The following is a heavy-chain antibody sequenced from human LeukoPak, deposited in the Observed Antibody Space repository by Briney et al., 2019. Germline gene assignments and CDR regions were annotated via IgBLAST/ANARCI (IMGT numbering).Heavy chain of an antibody. Sequence: ASVKVSCKASGYTFTSYDINWVRQATGQGLEWMGWMNPNSGNTGYAQKFQGRATMTRNTSISTAYMELSSLRSEDTAVYYCARGIWSGYHWDYWGQGTLVTVSS. CDR3: ARGIWSGYHWDY. D-gene: IGHD3-3*01. CDR2: MNPNSGNT. J-gene: IGHJ4*02. V-gene: IGHV1-8*01. CDR1: GYTFTSYD.